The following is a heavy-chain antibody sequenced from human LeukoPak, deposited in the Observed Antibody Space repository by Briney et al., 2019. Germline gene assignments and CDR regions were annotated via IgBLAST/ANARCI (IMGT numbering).Heavy chain of an antibody. J-gene: IGHJ2*01. CDR1: GGSISGYY. CDR2: IYYSGST. D-gene: IGHD3-3*01. V-gene: IGHV4-59*01. Sequence: PSETLSLTCIVSGGSISGYYWSWIRQPPGKGLEWIGSIYYSGSTDYNPPLKSRVIISVDTSKNQFSLSLISVTAADTAVYYCARDGVSALNLYSDLWGRGTLVTVSS. CDR3: ARDGVSALNLYSDL.